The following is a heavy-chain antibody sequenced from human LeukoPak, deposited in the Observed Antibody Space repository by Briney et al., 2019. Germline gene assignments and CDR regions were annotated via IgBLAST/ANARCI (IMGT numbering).Heavy chain of an antibody. CDR3: ARDGLSITIFGVVTLLFDY. D-gene: IGHD3-3*01. CDR2: INPNSGGI. J-gene: IGHJ4*02. V-gene: IGHV1-2*02. Sequence: ASVKVSCKASGYTFTGYYMHWVRQAPGQGLEWMGWINPNSGGINYAQKFQGRVTMTRDTSISTAYMELSRLRSDDTAVYYCARDGLSITIFGVVTLLFDYWGQGTLVTVSS. CDR1: GYTFTGYY.